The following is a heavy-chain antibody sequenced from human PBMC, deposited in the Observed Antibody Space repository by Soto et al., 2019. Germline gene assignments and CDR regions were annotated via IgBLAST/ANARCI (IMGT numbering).Heavy chain of an antibody. Sequence: ASVKVSCQPSRYTFPSYAMHWVRQAPLQRLECMGWISAGNGNTKYSQKFKGRVTMTRDTSASTAYMELSSLRSEDTSVYNSARSLAAYYCYGMDDWGQGTPVTVSS. J-gene: IGHJ6*02. D-gene: IGHD6-6*01. CDR1: RYTFPSYA. V-gene: IGHV1-3*01. CDR2: ISAGNGNT. CDR3: ARSLAAYYCYGMDD.